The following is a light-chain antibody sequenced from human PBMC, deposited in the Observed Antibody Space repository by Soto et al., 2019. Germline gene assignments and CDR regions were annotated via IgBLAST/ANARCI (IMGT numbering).Light chain of an antibody. V-gene: IGKV3-11*01. Sequence: EIVLTQSPATLSLSPGERATLSCRASQNVINYLAWYQHKPGQAPRLLSYDASNRATGIPARFSGSGSGTDFTLTISSLEPEDFAVYYCQQRGNWPPFTFGPGTKVDIK. CDR3: QQRGNWPPFT. J-gene: IGKJ3*01. CDR1: QNVINY. CDR2: DAS.